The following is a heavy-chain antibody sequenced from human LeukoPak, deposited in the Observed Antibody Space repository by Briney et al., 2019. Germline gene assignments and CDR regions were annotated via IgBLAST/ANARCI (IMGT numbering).Heavy chain of an antibody. CDR2: IRYVGRMK. CDR3: AKFSEYCSGGSCFDAFDI. J-gene: IGHJ3*02. Sequence: SGGSLSLSCAASGFTFSSYGMHWVRQAPGKGLEWVAFIRYVGRMKYYADSVKGRVTISRDNSKITLYLQMNSLRAEDTAVYYCAKFSEYCSGGSCFDAFDIWGQGTMVTVSS. CDR1: GFTFSSYG. V-gene: IGHV3-30*02. D-gene: IGHD2-15*01.